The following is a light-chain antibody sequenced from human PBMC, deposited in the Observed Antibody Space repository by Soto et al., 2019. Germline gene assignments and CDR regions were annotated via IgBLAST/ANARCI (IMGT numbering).Light chain of an antibody. Sequence: DIQMTPSPSSLAASVGARFTITCRASQGIRNDLGWYQQKPGKAPKRLIYAASSLQSGVPSRFSGGGSGTDVTLTISSLQPEDFATYYCQQSYTTPPTFGQGTKVDIK. V-gene: IGKV1-39*01. J-gene: IGKJ1*01. CDR1: QGIRND. CDR3: QQSYTTPPT. CDR2: AAS.